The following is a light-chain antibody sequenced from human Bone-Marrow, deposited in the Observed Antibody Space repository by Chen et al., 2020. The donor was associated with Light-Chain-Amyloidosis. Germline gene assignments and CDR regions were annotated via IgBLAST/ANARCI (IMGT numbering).Light chain of an antibody. CDR3: MSWHSSAWV. J-gene: IGLJ3*02. CDR2: YKSDSDK. Sequence: QAVLTQPSSLSASPGASASLTCTLRSGINVGTYRIYWYQQKPGSPPQYLLRYKSDSDKQQGSGVPSRFSGSNDASANAGILLISGLQAEDEADDYWMSWHSSAWVFGGGTKLTVL. CDR1: SGINVGTYR. V-gene: IGLV5-45*03.